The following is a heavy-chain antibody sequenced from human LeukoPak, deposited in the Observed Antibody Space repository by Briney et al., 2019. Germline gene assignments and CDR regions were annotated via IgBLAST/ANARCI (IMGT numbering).Heavy chain of an antibody. CDR1: GFTFSRYA. D-gene: IGHD4/OR15-4a*01. CDR2: ISSDGNLI. Sequence: PGGSLRPSCATSGFTFSRYAMQWVRQAPGKGLEWVAVISSDGNLIFYADSVKGRFTISRDNSKNTVYLQMNSLRAEDTAVFYCAREEYDYALGALDVWGQRTTVSVSS. J-gene: IGHJ6*02. V-gene: IGHV3-30*04. CDR3: AREEYDYALGALDV.